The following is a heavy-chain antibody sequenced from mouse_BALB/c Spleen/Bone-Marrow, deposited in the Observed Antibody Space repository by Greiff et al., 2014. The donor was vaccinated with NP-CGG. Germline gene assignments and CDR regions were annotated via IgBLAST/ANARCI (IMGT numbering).Heavy chain of an antibody. Sequence: VQLQQSGPELVKPGASVKISCKASGYTFTDYYMHWVKQRHGKSLEWIGYIYPYNGGTVYKEKFKSKATLTVDNSSSTANMELRSLTSEDSAVYYCARGAAYGDYLGLAYWGQGTLVTVSA. CDR2: IYPYNGGT. V-gene: IGHV1S29*02. J-gene: IGHJ3*01. CDR1: GYTFTDYY. D-gene: IGHD2-13*01. CDR3: ARGAAYGDYLGLAY.